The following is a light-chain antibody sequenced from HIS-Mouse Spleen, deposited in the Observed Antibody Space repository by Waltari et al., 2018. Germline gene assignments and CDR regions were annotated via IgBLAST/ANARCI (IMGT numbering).Light chain of an antibody. CDR1: SSDVGGDNY. CDR2: EVS. V-gene: IGLV2-8*01. J-gene: IGLJ2*01. CDR3: SSYAGSNNLV. Sequence: QSALTQPPSASGSPVPSVTISCPGTSSDVGGDNYFPWYQQHPGKAPKLMIYEVSKRPSGVPDRFSGSKSGNTASLTVSGLQAEDEADYYCSSYAGSNNLVFGGGTKLTVL.